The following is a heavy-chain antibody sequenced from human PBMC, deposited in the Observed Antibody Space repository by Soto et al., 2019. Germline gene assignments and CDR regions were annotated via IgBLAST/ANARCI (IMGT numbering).Heavy chain of an antibody. CDR3: AKGLSGSGAYQWFDP. CDR2: ISVGGDNT. V-gene: IGHV3-23*01. CDR1: AFTFSRFA. Sequence: EVQLLESGGGLVQPGGSLRLSCAASAFTFSRFAMSWVRQTPGNGLEWVSAISVGGDNTCYADSVKGRFTISRDNSQTTLYLQMNGLRVEDAVVYYCAKGLSGSGAYQWFDPWGQGTLVTVSS. D-gene: IGHD3-10*01. J-gene: IGHJ5*02.